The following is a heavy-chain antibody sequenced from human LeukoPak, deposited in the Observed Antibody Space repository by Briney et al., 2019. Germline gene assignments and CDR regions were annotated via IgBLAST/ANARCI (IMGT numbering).Heavy chain of an antibody. Sequence: SETLSLTCTASGGSISSYYWSWIRQPPGKGLEWIGYIYYSGSTNYNPSLKSRVTISVDTSKNQFSLKLSSVTAADTAVYYCAYSSGSTFDYWGQGTLVTVSS. CDR3: AYSSGSTFDY. V-gene: IGHV4-59*01. CDR2: IYYSGST. D-gene: IGHD6-19*01. J-gene: IGHJ4*02. CDR1: GGSISSYY.